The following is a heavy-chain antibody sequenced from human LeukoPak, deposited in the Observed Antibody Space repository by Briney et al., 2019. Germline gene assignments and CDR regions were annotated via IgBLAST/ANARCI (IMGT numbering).Heavy chain of an antibody. J-gene: IGHJ4*02. D-gene: IGHD4-17*01. CDR3: ARHALTAVTDGFDY. V-gene: IGHV4-39*01. CDR2: LYYTGST. Sequence: WETLSLTCTVYGGSISSSSYDWGWIRKPRGKGLEWIGSLYYTGSTYYNPSLKSRVTISVDTSKNQFSLKLSSVTAADTAVYYCARHALTAVTDGFDYWGQGTLVTLSS. CDR1: GGSISSSSYD.